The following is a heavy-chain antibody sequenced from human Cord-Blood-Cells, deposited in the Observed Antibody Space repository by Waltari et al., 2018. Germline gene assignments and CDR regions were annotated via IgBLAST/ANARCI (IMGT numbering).Heavy chain of an antibody. CDR2: IIPIFGTA. Sequence: QVQLVQSGAEVQKPGSSVKVSCKASGGTLRSYDISWVRQAPGQGLEWMGGIIPIFGTANYAQKFQGRVTITADESTSTAYMELSSLRSEDTAVYYCAEAYCSGGSCYSYYYGMDVWGQGTTVTVSS. J-gene: IGHJ6*02. V-gene: IGHV1-69*01. CDR3: AEAYCSGGSCYSYYYGMDV. CDR1: GGTLRSYD. D-gene: IGHD2-15*01.